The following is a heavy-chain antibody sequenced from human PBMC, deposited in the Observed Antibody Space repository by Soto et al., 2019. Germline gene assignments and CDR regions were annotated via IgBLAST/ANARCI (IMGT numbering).Heavy chain of an antibody. Sequence: QVQLVQSGAEVKKPGSSVKVSCKASGGTFSSYAISWVRQAPGQGLEWMGGIIPIFGTATYAQKFQGRVTITADESTRTAYMELSSLRSEATAVYYCATGGLKRGYSYGPRYYYYGMDVWGQGTTVTVSS. J-gene: IGHJ6*02. CDR2: IIPIFGTA. V-gene: IGHV1-69*01. CDR1: GGTFSSYA. CDR3: ATGGLKRGYSYGPRYYYYGMDV. D-gene: IGHD5-18*01.